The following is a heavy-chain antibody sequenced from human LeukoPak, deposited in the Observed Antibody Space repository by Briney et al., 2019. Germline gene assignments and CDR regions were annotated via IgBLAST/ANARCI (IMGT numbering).Heavy chain of an antibody. CDR2: IRSKAYGGTT. D-gene: IGHD6-19*01. CDR3: TRPYSGGWSWGDY. J-gene: IGHJ4*02. V-gene: IGHV3-49*04. Sequence: PGGSLSLSCTPSGFTFGDYAMRWVRQAPGKGLGWVGFIRSKAYGGTTEYAASVKGRFTISRDDSKSIAYLQMNSLKTEDTAVYYCTRPYSGGWSWGDYWGQGTLVTVSS. CDR1: GFTFGDYA.